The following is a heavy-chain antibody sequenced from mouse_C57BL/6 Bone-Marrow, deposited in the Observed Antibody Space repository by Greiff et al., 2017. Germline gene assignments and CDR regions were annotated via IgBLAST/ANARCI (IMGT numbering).Heavy chain of an antibody. D-gene: IGHD1-1*01. CDR2: INPNNGGT. Sequence: VQLQQSGPELVKLGASVKMSCKASGYTFTDYNMHWVKQSHGKSLEWIGYINPNNGGTSYNQKFKGKATLTVNKSSSTAYMELRSLTSEDSAVYYCARGATVVARGYWGQGTTLTVSS. J-gene: IGHJ2*01. CDR3: ARGATVVARGY. V-gene: IGHV1-22*01. CDR1: GYTFTDYN.